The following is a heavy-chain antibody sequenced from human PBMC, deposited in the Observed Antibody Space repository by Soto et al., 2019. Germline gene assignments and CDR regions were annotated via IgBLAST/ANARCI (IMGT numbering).Heavy chain of an antibody. CDR1: GYTFTSYD. J-gene: IGHJ5*02. CDR3: ARVLLWFGAHWFDP. Sequence: QVQLVQSGAEVKKPGASVKVSCKASGYTFTSYDINWVRLATGQGLEWMGWRHPNSGNTGYAQKFQGRVTMTRNTSRSTAYMDLSSLSSEDTAVYYCARVLLWFGAHWFDPWGQGTLVTVSS. V-gene: IGHV1-8*01. CDR2: RHPNSGNT. D-gene: IGHD3-10*01.